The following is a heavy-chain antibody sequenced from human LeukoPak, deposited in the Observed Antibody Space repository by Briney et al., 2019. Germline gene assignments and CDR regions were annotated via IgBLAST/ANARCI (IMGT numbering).Heavy chain of an antibody. CDR2: INAGNGNT. D-gene: IGHD1-1*01. Sequence: ASVKVSCKASGYTFSRYALHWVRQAPGQSLEWMGWINAGNGNTEYSQKFQGRVTITWDTSASTAYMELSSLRSEDTAVYYCARVGTTGTTWWFDPWGQGTLVIVSS. CDR1: GYTFSRYA. CDR3: ARVGTTGTTWWFDP. J-gene: IGHJ5*02. V-gene: IGHV1-3*01.